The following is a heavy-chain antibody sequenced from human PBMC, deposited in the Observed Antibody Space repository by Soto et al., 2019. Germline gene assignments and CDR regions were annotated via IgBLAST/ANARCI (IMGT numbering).Heavy chain of an antibody. CDR3: ARGSGYKRYYFDY. J-gene: IGHJ4*02. D-gene: IGHD1-20*01. Sequence: SETLSLTCXVXGGSFSGYYWSWIRQPPGKGLEWIGEINHSGSTNYNPSLKSRVTISVDRSKNQFSLKLSSVTAADTAVYYCARGSGYKRYYFDYWGQGTLVTVSS. CDR1: GGSFSGYY. CDR2: INHSGST. V-gene: IGHV4-34*01.